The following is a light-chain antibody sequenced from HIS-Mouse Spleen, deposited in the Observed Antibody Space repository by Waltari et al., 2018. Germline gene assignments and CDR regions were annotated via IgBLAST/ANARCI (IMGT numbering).Light chain of an antibody. Sequence: YELTQPPSVSVSPGQTARITCSGDALPKKYAYWYQQKPGQAPVLVISEDSKRPSGIPESFSGSSLGNTASLTITGAQAEDEADYYCNSRDSSGNHVVFGGGTKLTVL. CDR1: ALPKKY. J-gene: IGLJ2*01. CDR3: NSRDSSGNHVV. CDR2: EDS. V-gene: IGLV3-10*01.